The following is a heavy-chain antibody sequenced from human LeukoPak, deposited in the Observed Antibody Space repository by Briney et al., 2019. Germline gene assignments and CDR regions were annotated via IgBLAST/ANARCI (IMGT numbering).Heavy chain of an antibody. V-gene: IGHV4-61*02. D-gene: IGHD1-1*01. CDR3: ASNWSDFDF. CDR1: GGSISSGSYY. Sequence: PSETLSLTCTVSGGSISSGSYYWSWIRQPAGKGLEWIGRIYTSGSTNYNPSLKSRVTISVDTSKNQFSLKLSSVTAADTAVYYCASNWSDFDFWGRGTLVTVSS. CDR2: IYTSGST. J-gene: IGHJ4*02.